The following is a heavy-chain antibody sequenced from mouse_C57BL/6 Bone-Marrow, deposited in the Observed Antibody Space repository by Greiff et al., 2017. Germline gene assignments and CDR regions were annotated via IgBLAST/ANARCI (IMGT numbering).Heavy chain of an antibody. CDR2: IYPGDGDT. D-gene: IGHD1-1*02. V-gene: IGHV1-82*01. CDR3: ANIMAHFDY. Sequence: QVQLQQSGPELVKPGASVKISCKASGYAFSSSWMNWVKQRPGKGLEWIGRIYPGDGDTNYNGKFKGKATLTADKSSSTAYMQLSSLTSEDSAVYFCANIMAHFDYWGQGTTLTVSS. J-gene: IGHJ2*01. CDR1: GYAFSSSW.